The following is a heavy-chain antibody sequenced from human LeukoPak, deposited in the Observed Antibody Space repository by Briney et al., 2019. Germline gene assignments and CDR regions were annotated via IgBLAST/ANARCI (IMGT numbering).Heavy chain of an antibody. Sequence: PSETLSLTCTVSGASIASGGYYWGWNRQRPGKGLEWVGYIYYSASPYCSGSANYNPSLKSRLTISVDTSKNQFSLKVRSVTAADTAVYYCARVMGATRGMDVWGQGTTVTVSS. CDR3: ARVMGATRGMDV. J-gene: IGHJ6*02. CDR1: GASIASGGYY. CDR2: IYYSASPYCSGSA. D-gene: IGHD1-26*01. V-gene: IGHV4-31*03.